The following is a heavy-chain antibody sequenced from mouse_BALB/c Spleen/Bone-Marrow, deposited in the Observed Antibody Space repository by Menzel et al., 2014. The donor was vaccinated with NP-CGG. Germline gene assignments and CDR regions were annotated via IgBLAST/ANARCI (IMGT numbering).Heavy chain of an antibody. Sequence: VQLKQSGAELVKPGASVKLSCTASGFNIKDTYMHWVKQRPEQGLEWIGRIDPANGNTKYDPKFQGKPTITADTSSNTAYLQLSSLTSEDTAVYYCARYRLGTYFDYWGQGTTLTVSS. J-gene: IGHJ2*01. D-gene: IGHD1-2*01. CDR2: IDPANGNT. CDR1: GFNIKDTY. CDR3: ARYRLGTYFDY. V-gene: IGHV14-3*02.